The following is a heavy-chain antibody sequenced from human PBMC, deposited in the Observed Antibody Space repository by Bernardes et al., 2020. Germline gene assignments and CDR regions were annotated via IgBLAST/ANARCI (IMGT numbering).Heavy chain of an antibody. CDR3: ARIPSGGWYGNYYYYYGMDV. J-gene: IGHJ6*02. Sequence: SGPTLVKPTQTLTLTCTFSGFSLSTSGMCVSWIRQPPGKALEWLALIDWDDDKYYSTSLKTRLTISKDTSKNQVVLTMTNMDPVDTATYYCARIPSGGWYGNYYYYYGMDVWGQGTTVTVSS. D-gene: IGHD6-19*01. CDR1: GFSLSTSGMC. V-gene: IGHV2-70*01. CDR2: IDWDDDK.